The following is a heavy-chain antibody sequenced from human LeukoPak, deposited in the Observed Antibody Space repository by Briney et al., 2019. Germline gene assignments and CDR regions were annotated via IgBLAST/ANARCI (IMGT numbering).Heavy chain of an antibody. CDR1: GFTFSSYS. CDR2: ISSSSSTI. CDR3: AKNVERYYYDSSGSAFDY. Sequence: GGSLRLSCAASGFTFSSYSMNWVRQAPGKGLEWVSYISSSSSTIYYADSVKGRFTISRDNAKNSLYLQMNSLRAEDTALYYCAKNVERYYYDSSGSAFDYWGQGTLVTVSS. D-gene: IGHD3-22*01. V-gene: IGHV3-48*01. J-gene: IGHJ4*02.